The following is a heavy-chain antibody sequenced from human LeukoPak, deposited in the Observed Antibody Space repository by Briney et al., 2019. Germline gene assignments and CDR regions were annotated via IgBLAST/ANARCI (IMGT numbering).Heavy chain of an antibody. Sequence: SETLSLTCTVSGGSISSYYWSWIRQPPGKRLEWIGYIYYSGSTNYNPSLKSRVSISVDTSKNQFSLKLSSVTAADTAVYYCASLMRGWSGGVSGWFDPWGQGTLVTVSS. CDR3: ASLMRGWSGGVSGWFDP. CDR2: IYYSGST. J-gene: IGHJ5*02. CDR1: GGSISSYY. D-gene: IGHD3-10*01. V-gene: IGHV4-59*01.